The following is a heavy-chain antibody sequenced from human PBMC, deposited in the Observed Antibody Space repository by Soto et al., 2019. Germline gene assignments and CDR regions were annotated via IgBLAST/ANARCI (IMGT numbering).Heavy chain of an antibody. J-gene: IGHJ6*03. CDR3: AREKEDIVVVLATDYYYYYSMDV. CDR1: GGSISSGDYY. D-gene: IGHD2-15*01. Sequence: SETLSLTCTVSGGSISSGDYYWSWIRQPPGKGLEWIGYIYYSGSTNYNPSLKSRVTISVDTSKNQFSLKLSSVTAADTAVYYCAREKEDIVVVLATDYYYYYSMDVWGKGTTVTVSS. V-gene: IGHV4-30-4*02. CDR2: IYYSGST.